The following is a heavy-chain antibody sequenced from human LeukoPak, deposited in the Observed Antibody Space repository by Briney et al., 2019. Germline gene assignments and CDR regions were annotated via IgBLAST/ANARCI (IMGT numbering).Heavy chain of an antibody. CDR2: INGDGRNI. Sequence: PGGSLRLSCVASGFTFSSYWMHWVRQDPRKGLVWVSRINGDGRNINYADSVRGRFTISRDNAKNSLYLQMNSLRAEDTAVYYCARDEVEAVTTRFFDYWGQGTLVTVSS. CDR3: ARDEVEAVTTRFFDY. J-gene: IGHJ4*02. CDR1: GFTFSSYW. V-gene: IGHV3-74*01. D-gene: IGHD4-17*01.